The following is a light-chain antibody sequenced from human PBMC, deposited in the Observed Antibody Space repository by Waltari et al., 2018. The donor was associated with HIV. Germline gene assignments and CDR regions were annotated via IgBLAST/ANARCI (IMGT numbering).Light chain of an antibody. Sequence: QSELTQPPSVSAAPGQRVTISCTGSSSNIGAGYDVHWYQQVPGRAPKVVIYGNSKPPSGVPDRSSGSESGSSASLVSTGLQSEDEADYYCQSYDSNLSGLFGGGTKVTVL. CDR2: GNS. V-gene: IGLV1-40*01. CDR1: SSNIGAGYD. CDR3: QSYDSNLSGL. J-gene: IGLJ2*01.